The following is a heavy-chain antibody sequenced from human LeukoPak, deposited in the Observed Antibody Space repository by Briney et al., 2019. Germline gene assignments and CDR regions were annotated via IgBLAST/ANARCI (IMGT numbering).Heavy chain of an antibody. Sequence: PGGSLRLSCAASGFTFSSYAMHWVRQAPGKGLEWMAVISYDGSNKYYADSVKGRFTISRDNSKNTLYLQMNSLRAEDTAVYYCAKDRSRTLDYWGQGTLVTVSS. D-gene: IGHD3/OR15-3a*01. J-gene: IGHJ4*02. CDR2: ISYDGSNK. V-gene: IGHV3-30*01. CDR1: GFTFSSYA. CDR3: AKDRSRTLDY.